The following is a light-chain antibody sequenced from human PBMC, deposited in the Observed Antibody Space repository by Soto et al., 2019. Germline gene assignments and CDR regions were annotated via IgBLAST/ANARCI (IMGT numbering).Light chain of an antibody. V-gene: IGLV2-14*01. J-gene: IGLJ1*01. CDR2: EVD. CDR1: SSDVGFYNY. CDR3: SSYAHGSTLV. Sequence: QSALTQPASVSGSPGQSITISCTGTSSDVGFYNYVSWYQQQHPGKAPKLMIYEVDNRPSGVSIRFSGSKSGNTASLTISGLQAEDEADYYCSSYAHGSTLVFGTGTKVTVL.